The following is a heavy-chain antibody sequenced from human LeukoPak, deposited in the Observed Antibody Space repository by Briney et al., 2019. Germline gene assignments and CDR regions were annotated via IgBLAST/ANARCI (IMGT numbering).Heavy chain of an antibody. D-gene: IGHD3-22*01. CDR2: INHSGST. J-gene: IGHJ5*02. Sequence: SETLSLTCAVYGGSFSGYYWSWIRQPPGKGLEWIGEINHSGSTNYNPSLKSRVTISVDTSKNQFSLKLSSVTAADTAVYYCARGDYDGSCYYEEYNWFDPWGRGTLVTVSS. CDR3: ARGDYDGSCYYEEYNWFDP. CDR1: GGSFSGYY. V-gene: IGHV4-34*01.